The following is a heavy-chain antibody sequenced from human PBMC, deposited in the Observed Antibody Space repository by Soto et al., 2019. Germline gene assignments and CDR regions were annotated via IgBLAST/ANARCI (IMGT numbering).Heavy chain of an antibody. J-gene: IGHJ4*02. D-gene: IGHD4-4*01. CDR2: IDFSGTA. Sequence: SETRSLTCTLSSVYISVSNLFWGWVSLHPGTGLAWCGNIDFSGTAYFIPCFGTRVSFPVDTSKNQFSLTLYSVTAAATAVYYCARTTGRHLDFWGQGTLVALSS. CDR1: SVYISVSNLF. CDR3: ARTTGRHLDF. V-gene: IGHV4-39*01.